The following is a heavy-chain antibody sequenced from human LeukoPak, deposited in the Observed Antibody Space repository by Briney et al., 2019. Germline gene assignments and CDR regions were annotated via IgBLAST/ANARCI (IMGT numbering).Heavy chain of an antibody. CDR3: AKDRRGSYSLVGYFDL. CDR1: GFTFSSYS. J-gene: IGHJ2*01. V-gene: IGHV3-23*01. Sequence: GGSLRLSCAASGFTFSSYSMNWVRQAPGKGLEWVSAISGSGGSTYYADSVKGRFTISRDNSKNTLYLQMNSLRAEDTAVYYCAKDRRGSYSLVGYFDLWGRGTLVTVSS. CDR2: ISGSGGST. D-gene: IGHD1-26*01.